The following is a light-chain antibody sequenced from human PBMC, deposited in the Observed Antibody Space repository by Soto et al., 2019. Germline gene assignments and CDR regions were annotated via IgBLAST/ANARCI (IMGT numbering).Light chain of an antibody. J-gene: IGKJ2*01. V-gene: IGKV3-20*01. Sequence: EIVLTQSPGTLSLSPGERATLSCRASQSVSSSYLAWYQQKPGQDPRLLIYGASSRATGIPDRFSGSGSGTDFTLTISRLEPEDFAVYYCQQYGSSPPYTFGPGTKLEIK. CDR3: QQYGSSPPYT. CDR2: GAS. CDR1: QSVSSSY.